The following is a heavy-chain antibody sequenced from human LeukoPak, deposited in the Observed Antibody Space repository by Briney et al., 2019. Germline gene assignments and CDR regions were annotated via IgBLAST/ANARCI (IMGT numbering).Heavy chain of an antibody. CDR2: IYTSGST. V-gene: IGHV4-4*07. J-gene: IGHJ5*02. Sequence: SETLSLTCTVSGGSISSYYWSWIRQPAGKGLEGIGRIYTSGSTNYNPSLKSRVTMSVDTSKNQFSLKLSSVTAADTAVYYCARGVVVVTGSWFDPWGQGTLVTVSS. D-gene: IGHD2-21*02. CDR1: GGSISSYY. CDR3: ARGVVVVTGSWFDP.